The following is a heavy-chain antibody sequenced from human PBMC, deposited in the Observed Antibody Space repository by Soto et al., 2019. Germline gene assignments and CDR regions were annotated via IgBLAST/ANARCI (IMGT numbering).Heavy chain of an antibody. CDR3: ASGDLTSSNFDY. CDR1: GGSVSSGSYY. Sequence: SETLSLTCTVSGGSVSSGSYYWSWIRQPPGKGLEWIGYIYYSGSTNYNPSLKSRVTISVDTSKNQFSLKLSSVTAADTAVYYCASGDLTSSNFDYWGQGTLVTVSS. V-gene: IGHV4-61*01. D-gene: IGHD3-10*01. J-gene: IGHJ4*02. CDR2: IYYSGST.